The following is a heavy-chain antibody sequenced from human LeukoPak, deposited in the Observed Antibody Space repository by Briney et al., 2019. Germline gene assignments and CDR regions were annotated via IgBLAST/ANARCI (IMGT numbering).Heavy chain of an antibody. CDR2: INHSGST. Sequence: PSETLSLTCAVYGGSFSGYYWSWIRQPPGKGLEWIGEINHSGSTNYNPSLKSRVTISVDTSKNQFSLKLSSVTAADTAVYYCAGSYCSGGSCYYYLDYWGQGTLLTVSS. D-gene: IGHD2-15*01. CDR1: GGSFSGYY. V-gene: IGHV4-34*01. J-gene: IGHJ4*02. CDR3: AGSYCSGGSCYYYLDY.